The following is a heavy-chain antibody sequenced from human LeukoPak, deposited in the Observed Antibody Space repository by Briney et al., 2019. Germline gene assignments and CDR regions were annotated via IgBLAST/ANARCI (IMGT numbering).Heavy chain of an antibody. Sequence: MSGGSLRLSCAASGFTFSTYSMNWVRQTPGKGLEWVSSISSSSSYIYYADSVKGRFTISRDNAKNSLFLQMNSLRAEDTALYYCARRLYYYDSRGYQYYFDYWGQGTLVTVSS. CDR3: ARRLYYYDSRGYQYYFDY. D-gene: IGHD3-22*01. CDR1: GFTFSTYS. V-gene: IGHV3-21*04. CDR2: ISSSSSYI. J-gene: IGHJ4*02.